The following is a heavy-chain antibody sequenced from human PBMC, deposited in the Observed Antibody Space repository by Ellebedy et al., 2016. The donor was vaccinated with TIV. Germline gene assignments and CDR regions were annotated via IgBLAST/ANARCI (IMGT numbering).Heavy chain of an antibody. V-gene: IGHV4-30-4*01. Sequence: SETLSLXCTVSGGSISSGDYYWSWIRQPPGKGLEWIGYIYYSGSTYYNPSLKSRVTISVDTSKNQFSLKLSSVTAADTAVYYCARDYMSSGSTRYFDRWGRGTLVTVSS. D-gene: IGHD6-19*01. CDR3: ARDYMSSGSTRYFDR. CDR1: GGSISSGDYY. CDR2: IYYSGST. J-gene: IGHJ2*01.